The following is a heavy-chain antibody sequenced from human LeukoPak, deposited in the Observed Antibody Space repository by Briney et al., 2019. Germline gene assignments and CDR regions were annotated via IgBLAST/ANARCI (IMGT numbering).Heavy chain of an antibody. D-gene: IGHD6-13*01. V-gene: IGHV1-18*01. CDR2: ISAYNGNT. Sequence: ASVKASCKASGYTFTSYGISWVRQAPGQGLEWMGWISAYNGNTNYAQKLQGRVTMTTDTSTSTAYMELRSLRSDDTAVYYCARMNPAARYYYYMDVWGKGTTVTVSS. CDR3: ARMNPAARYYYYMDV. CDR1: GYTFTSYG. J-gene: IGHJ6*03.